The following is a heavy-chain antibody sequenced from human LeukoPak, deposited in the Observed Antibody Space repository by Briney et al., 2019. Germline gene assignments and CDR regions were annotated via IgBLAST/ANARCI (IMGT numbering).Heavy chain of an antibody. CDR2: IYAGGRN. CDR1: GGSISSYY. Sequence: SETLSLTCTVSGGSISSYYWSWIRQPAGKGLEWIGRIYAGGRNNYNPSLRSRVTISVDTSKNQFSLRLSSVTATDTGVYYCASDHSGWLGLGYWGQGTLVSVSS. J-gene: IGHJ4*02. D-gene: IGHD6-19*01. V-gene: IGHV4-4*07. CDR3: ASDHSGWLGLGY.